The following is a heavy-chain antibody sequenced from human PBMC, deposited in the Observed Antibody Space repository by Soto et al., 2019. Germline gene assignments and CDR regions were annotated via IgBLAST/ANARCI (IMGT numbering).Heavy chain of an antibody. V-gene: IGHV4-31*03. J-gene: IGHJ6*02. D-gene: IGHD6-13*01. CDR2: IYYSGST. Sequence: PSETLSLTCTVSGGSISSGGYYWSWIRQHPGKGLEWIGYIYYSGSTYYNPSLKSRVTISVDTSKNQFSLKLSSVTAADTAVYYCARDVRSSRRPYYYGMDVWGQGTTVTVSS. CDR1: GGSISSGGYY. CDR3: ARDVRSSRRPYYYGMDV.